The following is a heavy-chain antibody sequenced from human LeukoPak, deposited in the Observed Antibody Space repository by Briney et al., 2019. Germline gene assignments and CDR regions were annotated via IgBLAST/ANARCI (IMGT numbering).Heavy chain of an antibody. CDR1: GDSVSSNSAA. J-gene: IGHJ3*02. CDR2: AYYRSKWYN. V-gene: IGHV6-1*01. Sequence: SQTLSLTCAISGDSVSSNSAAWNWIRQSPSRGLEWLGRAYYRSKWYNDYAVSVKSRITINPDASKNQFSLQLNSVTPEDTAVYYCARAIDDSSGDAFDIWGQGTMVTVSS. CDR3: ARAIDDSSGDAFDI. D-gene: IGHD3-22*01.